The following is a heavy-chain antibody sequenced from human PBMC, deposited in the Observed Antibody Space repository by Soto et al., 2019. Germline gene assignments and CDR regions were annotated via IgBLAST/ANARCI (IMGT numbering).Heavy chain of an antibody. CDR1: GYTFTNHG. D-gene: IGHD3-22*01. Sequence: QVQLVQSGAEVKKPGASVKVFCKASGYTFTNHGISWVRQAPGHGLAWMGWVSAYTGETKYAQSLQGRVTMTTDTPTNTAYMELRSLSSDDTAVFYCARDSPSSGLLGTNYWGQGTLVTVSS. CDR2: VSAYTGET. CDR3: ARDSPSSGLLGTNY. V-gene: IGHV1-18*01. J-gene: IGHJ4*02.